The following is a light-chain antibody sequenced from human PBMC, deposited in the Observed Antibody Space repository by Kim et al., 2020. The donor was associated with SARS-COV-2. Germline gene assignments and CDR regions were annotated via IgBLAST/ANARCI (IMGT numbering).Light chain of an antibody. CDR2: GAS. CDR3: QQYNNWPLT. Sequence: EIVMTQSPATLSVSPGERATLSCRASQSVSSNLAWYQQKPGQAPRFLIYGASTRATGIPARFSGSGSGTEFTLTISSLQSEDFAVYYWQQYNNWPLTFGQGTKVDIK. V-gene: IGKV3-15*01. J-gene: IGKJ1*01. CDR1: QSVSSN.